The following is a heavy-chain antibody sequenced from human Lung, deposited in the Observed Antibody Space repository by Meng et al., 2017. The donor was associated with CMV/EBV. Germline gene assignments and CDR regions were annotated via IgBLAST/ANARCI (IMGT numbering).Heavy chain of an antibody. CDR1: TFSRYA. CDR3: ASSYYYDSSGYVYFDY. CDR2: IIPFFGAA. Sequence: TFSRYAISWVRKAPGQGLAWMGGIIPFFGAANYAQKFQGRVTITTDEFTTTAYMELSSLRSEDTAVYYCASSYYYDSSGYVYFDYWGQGTLVTVSS. J-gene: IGHJ4*02. V-gene: IGHV1-69*05. D-gene: IGHD3-22*01.